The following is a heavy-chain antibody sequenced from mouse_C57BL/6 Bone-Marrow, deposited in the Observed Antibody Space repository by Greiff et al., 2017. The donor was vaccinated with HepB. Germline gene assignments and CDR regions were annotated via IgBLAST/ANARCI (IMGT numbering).Heavy chain of an antibody. CDR1: GYTFTSYW. V-gene: IGHV1-64*01. CDR3: ARGGNWEYDMDY. J-gene: IGHJ4*01. D-gene: IGHD4-1*01. Sequence: VQLQQPGAELVKPGASVKLSCKASGYTFTSYWMHWVKQRPGQGLEWIGMIHPNSGSTNYNEKLKSKATLTVDKSSSTAYMQLSSLTSEDSAVYYCARGGNWEYDMDYWGQGTSVTVSA. CDR2: IHPNSGST.